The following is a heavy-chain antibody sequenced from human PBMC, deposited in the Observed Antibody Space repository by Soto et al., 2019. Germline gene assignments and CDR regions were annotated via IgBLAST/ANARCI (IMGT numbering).Heavy chain of an antibody. CDR3: ARLHSHGTYGMDV. CDR1: GGSFTYT. Sequence: AASVKVSCKASGGSFTYTLSCVRQSPGQGLEWMGGIIPIFGTANYAQKSQGRVTITADESTKTAYMELSTLRSEDTAVYYCARLHSHGTYGMDVWGQGTTVTVYS. J-gene: IGHJ6*02. V-gene: IGHV1-69*13. CDR2: IIPIFGTA. D-gene: IGHD5-18*01.